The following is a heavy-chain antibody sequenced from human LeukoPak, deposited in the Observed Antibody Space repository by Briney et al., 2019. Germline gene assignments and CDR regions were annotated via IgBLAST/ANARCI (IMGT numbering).Heavy chain of an antibody. CDR2: INAGNGNT. V-gene: IGHV1-3*01. CDR3: ARDRLVRATKYYYGMDV. Sequence: GASVKVSCKASGYTFTSYAVHWVRQAPGQRLEWMGWINAGNGNTKYSQKFQGRVTITRDTSASTAYMELSSLRSEDTAVYYCARDRLVRATKYYYGMDVWGQGTTVTVSS. J-gene: IGHJ6*02. CDR1: GYTFTSYA. D-gene: IGHD1-26*01.